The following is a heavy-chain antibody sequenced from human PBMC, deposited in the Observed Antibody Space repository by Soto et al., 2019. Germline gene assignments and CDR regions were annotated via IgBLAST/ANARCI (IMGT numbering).Heavy chain of an antibody. V-gene: IGHV1-69*06. CDR3: AREFSTRTWNKVTYFDL. D-gene: IGHD1-1*01. Sequence: QVQLVQSEAEVRNPGSSVKVSCKVSGGSFTTYPISWVRQPPGQGLEWMGATVPIFGTPNYALKFQDRVTIAADRSTTTVYMELRGLKSEDTAVYYCAREFSTRTWNKVTYFDLWGRGTLVAVSS. J-gene: IGHJ2*01. CDR2: TVPIFGTP. CDR1: GGSFTTYP.